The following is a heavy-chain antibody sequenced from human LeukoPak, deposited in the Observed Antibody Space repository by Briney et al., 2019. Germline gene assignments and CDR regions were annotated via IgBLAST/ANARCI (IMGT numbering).Heavy chain of an antibody. CDR2: IYYSGST. J-gene: IGHJ6*04. CDR3: ARLPRVATMVPRDYYYGMDV. D-gene: IGHD5-12*01. Sequence: SQTLSLTCTVSGGSISSGGYYWSWIRQHPGKGLEWIGYIYYSGSTYYNPSLKSRVTISVDTSKNQFSLKLSSVTAADTAVYYCARLPRVATMVPRDYYYGMDVWGKGTTVTVSS. V-gene: IGHV4-31*03. CDR1: GGSISSGGYY.